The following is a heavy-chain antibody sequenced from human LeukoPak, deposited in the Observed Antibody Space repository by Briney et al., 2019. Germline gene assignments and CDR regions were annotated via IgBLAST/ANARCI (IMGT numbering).Heavy chain of an antibody. CDR2: IYYSGST. CDR3: ARVVFYDSSGYLYYFDY. V-gene: IGHV4-59*01. CDR1: GGPISSYC. D-gene: IGHD3-22*01. Sequence: SETLSLTCTVSGGPISSYCWSWIRQPPGKGLEWIGYIYYSGSTNYNPSLKSRVTISVDTSKNQFSLKLSSVTAADTAVYYCARVVFYDSSGYLYYFDYWGQGTLVTVSS. J-gene: IGHJ4*02.